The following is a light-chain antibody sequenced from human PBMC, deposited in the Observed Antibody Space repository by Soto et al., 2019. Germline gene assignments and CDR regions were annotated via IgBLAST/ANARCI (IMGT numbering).Light chain of an antibody. V-gene: IGKV1-39*01. CDR1: QATPSY. CDR2: GTS. J-gene: IGKJ1*01. CDR3: QQTYNRFWT. Sequence: RLTQSPSSLSASIGDRVTITCRASQATPSYVSWFQQKPGRAPKLLIYGTSKLQSGVPSRFSGSGSGTVFTLIISSLQREDSATYYCQQTYNRFWTFGQRTKVDIK.